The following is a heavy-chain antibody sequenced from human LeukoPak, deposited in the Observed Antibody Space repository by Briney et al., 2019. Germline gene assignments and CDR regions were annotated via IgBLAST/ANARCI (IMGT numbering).Heavy chain of an antibody. CDR3: ARGAPDLDY. CDR2: IYYSGST. V-gene: IGHV4-59*01. J-gene: IGHJ4*02. CDR1: GGSISSYY. D-gene: IGHD1-14*01. Sequence: SETLSLTCTVSGGSISSYYWSGIRQPPGKGLEWIGYIYYSGSTNYNPSLKSRVTISVDTSKNQFSPKLSSVTAADTAVYYCARGAPDLDYWGQGTLVTVSP.